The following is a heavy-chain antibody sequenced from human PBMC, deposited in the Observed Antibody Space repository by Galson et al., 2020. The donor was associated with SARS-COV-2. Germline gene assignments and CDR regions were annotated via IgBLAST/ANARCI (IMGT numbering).Heavy chain of an antibody. CDR1: GYSFTSYW. D-gene: IGHD3-22*01. CDR2: IYPGDSDT. V-gene: IGHV5-51*01. J-gene: IGHJ4*02. CDR3: ARASPYTYYYDSSGYDPVEEFDY. Sequence: GESLKISCKGSGYSFTSYWIGWVRQMPGKGLEWMGIIYPGDSDTRYGPSFQGQVTISADKSISTAYLQWSSLKASDTAMYYCARASPYTYYYDSSGYDPVEEFDYWGQGTLVTVSS.